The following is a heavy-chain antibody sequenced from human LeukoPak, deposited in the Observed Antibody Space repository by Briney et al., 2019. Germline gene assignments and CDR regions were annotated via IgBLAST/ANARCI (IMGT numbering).Heavy chain of an antibody. V-gene: IGHV1-46*01. Sequence: ASVKVSCKASGYTFTSYYMHWVRQAPGQGLEWMGIINPSGGSTSYAQKLQGRVTMTRDTSTSTVYMELSSLRSEDTAVYYCARGGIRGVIIPYFDYWGQGTLVTVSS. J-gene: IGHJ4*02. CDR2: INPSGGST. CDR1: GYTFTSYY. CDR3: ARGGIRGVIIPYFDY. D-gene: IGHD3-10*01.